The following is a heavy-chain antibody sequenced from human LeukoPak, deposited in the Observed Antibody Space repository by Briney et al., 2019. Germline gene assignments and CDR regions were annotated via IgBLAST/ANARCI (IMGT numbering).Heavy chain of an antibody. CDR3: ARAARIAAHLYYYYGMDV. J-gene: IGHJ6*02. V-gene: IGHV3-33*01. CDR1: GFTFGSYG. Sequence: PGGSLRLSCAASGFTFGSYGMHWVRQAPGKGLEWVAVIWYDGSNKYYADSVKGRFTISRDNSKNTLYLQMNSLRAEDTAVYYCARAARIAAHLYYYYGMDVWGQGTTVTVSS. CDR2: IWYDGSNK. D-gene: IGHD6-6*01.